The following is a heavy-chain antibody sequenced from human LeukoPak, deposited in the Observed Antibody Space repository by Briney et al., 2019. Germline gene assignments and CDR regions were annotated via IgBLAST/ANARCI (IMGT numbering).Heavy chain of an antibody. CDR3: ATTYSYTSGGYDY. CDR1: GGSISGSSYH. V-gene: IGHV4-39*01. CDR2: INYSGTT. Sequence: SETLSLTCTVSGGSISGSSYHWGWIRQPPGKGLGWIGSINYSGTTYYNPSLKSRVTISVDTSKNQFSLKVSSVTAADTAVYYCATTYSYTSGGYDYWGQGTLVTVSS. J-gene: IGHJ4*02. D-gene: IGHD5-18*01.